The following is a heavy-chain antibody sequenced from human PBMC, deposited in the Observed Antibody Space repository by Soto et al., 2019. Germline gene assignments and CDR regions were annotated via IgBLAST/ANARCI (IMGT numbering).Heavy chain of an antibody. CDR2: INHSGST. Sequence: SETLSLTCAVYGGSFSGYYWSWIRQPPGKGLEWIGEINHSGSTNYNPSLKSRVTISVDTSKNQFSLKLSSVTAADTAVYYCASALTGTTGGRRYYYYGMDVWGQGTTVTVSS. CDR1: GGSFSGYY. CDR3: ASALTGTTGGRRYYYYGMDV. D-gene: IGHD1-1*01. J-gene: IGHJ6*02. V-gene: IGHV4-34*01.